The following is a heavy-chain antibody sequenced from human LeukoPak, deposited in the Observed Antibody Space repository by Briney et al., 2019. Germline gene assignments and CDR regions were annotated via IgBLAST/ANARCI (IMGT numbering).Heavy chain of an antibody. D-gene: IGHD6-13*01. CDR3: ARGDSSSGYQGRGGYYYYMDV. CDR2: IYYSGST. J-gene: IGHJ6*03. CDR1: GGSISNYY. V-gene: IGHV4-59*01. Sequence: SETLSLTRTVSGGSISNYYWSWIRQPPGKGLEWIGYIYYSGSTNYNLSLKSRVTISVDTSKNQFSLKLSSVTAADTAVYYCARGDSSSGYQGRGGYYYYMDVWGKGTTVTVSS.